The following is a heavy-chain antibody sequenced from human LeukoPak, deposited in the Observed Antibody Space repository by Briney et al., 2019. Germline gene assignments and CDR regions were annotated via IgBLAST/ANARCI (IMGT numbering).Heavy chain of an antibody. CDR3: ARHGKDIVVAYFDY. Sequence: SETLSLTCAVSGYSISSGYYWGWIRQPPGKGREWIGSIYHSGSTYYNPSLKSRVTISVDTSKNQFSLKLSSVTAADTAVYYCARHGKDIVVAYFDYWGQGTLVTVSS. D-gene: IGHD2-2*01. J-gene: IGHJ4*02. CDR1: GYSISSGYY. V-gene: IGHV4-38-2*01. CDR2: IYHSGST.